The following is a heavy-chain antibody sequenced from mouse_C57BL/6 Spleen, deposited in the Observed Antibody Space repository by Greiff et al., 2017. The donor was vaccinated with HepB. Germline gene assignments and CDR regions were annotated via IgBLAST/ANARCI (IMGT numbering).Heavy chain of an antibody. CDR2: IRSKSNNYAT. J-gene: IGHJ3*01. Sequence: EVQRVESGGGLVQPKGSLKLSCAASGFSFNTYAMNWVRQAPGKGLEWVARIRSKSNNYATYYADSVKDRFTISRDDSESMLYLQMNNLKTEDTAMYYCVSPSPYYGSSYGGFAYWGQGTLVTVSA. D-gene: IGHD1-1*01. CDR1: GFSFNTYA. V-gene: IGHV10-1*01. CDR3: VSPSPYYGSSYGGFAY.